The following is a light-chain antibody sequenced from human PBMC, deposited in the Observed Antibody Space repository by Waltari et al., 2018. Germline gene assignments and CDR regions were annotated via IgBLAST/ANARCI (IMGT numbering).Light chain of an antibody. J-gene: IGKJ1*01. CDR2: AAS. Sequence: DIQMTQSPSSLSASVGDRVTITCRASRSISDYLNWYQQKPGKAPKLLISAASSLQSGVPSRFSGSGSGTDFTLTISSLQPEDFATYYCQQSYNIPTFGQGTKVEIK. CDR3: QQSYNIPT. V-gene: IGKV1-39*01. CDR1: RSISDY.